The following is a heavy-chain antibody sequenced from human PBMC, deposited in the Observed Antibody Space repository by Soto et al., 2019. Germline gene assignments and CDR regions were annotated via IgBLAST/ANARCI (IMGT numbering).Heavy chain of an antibody. CDR1: GFAFSSYW. D-gene: IGHD5-18*01. Sequence: EVQLVESGGDLVQPGGSLRLSCAASGFAFSSYWMHWVRQAPGKGLVWVSHINNDGSSTTYADSVKVRITISRDNAKNTMYLQKTRLKAEYTAVYYCVRDGSSSRSEIEIWGHGTMVTVSS. CDR3: VRDGSSSRSEIEI. V-gene: IGHV3-74*01. CDR2: INNDGSST. J-gene: IGHJ3*02.